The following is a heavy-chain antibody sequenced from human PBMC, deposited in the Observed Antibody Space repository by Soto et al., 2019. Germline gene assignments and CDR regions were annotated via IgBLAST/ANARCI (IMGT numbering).Heavy chain of an antibody. CDR1: GYTFTSYG. V-gene: IGHV1-18*01. Sequence: QVQLVQSGAEVKKPGASVKVSCKASGYTFTSYGISWVRQAPGQGLEWMGWISAYNDNTNYAQKLQGRVTMPQDTSTSTAYMELRSLRSHDTAVYYCARVVVVPAATHYYYYGMDVWGQGTTVTVSS. D-gene: IGHD2-2*01. CDR2: ISAYNDNT. J-gene: IGHJ6*02. CDR3: ARVVVVPAATHYYYYGMDV.